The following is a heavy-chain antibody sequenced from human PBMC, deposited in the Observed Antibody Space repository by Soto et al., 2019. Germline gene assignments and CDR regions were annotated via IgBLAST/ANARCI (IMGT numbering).Heavy chain of an antibody. CDR3: ARDPENWNYFDY. CDR1: GGTLSSYA. V-gene: IGHV1-69*06. CDR2: IIPIFGTA. D-gene: IGHD1-1*01. Sequence: GASVKVSCKASGGTLSSYAISWVRQAPGQGLEWMGGIIPIFGTANYAQKFQGRVTITADKSTSTAYMELSSLRSEDTAVYYCARDPENWNYFDYWGQGTLVTVSS. J-gene: IGHJ4*02.